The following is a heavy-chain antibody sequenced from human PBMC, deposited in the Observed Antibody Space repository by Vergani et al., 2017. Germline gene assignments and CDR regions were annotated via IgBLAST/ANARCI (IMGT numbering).Heavy chain of an antibody. D-gene: IGHD3-3*01. CDR1: GFTFSSYA. J-gene: IGHJ4*02. V-gene: IGHV4-31*02. CDR3: AREGVGGDPDY. Sequence: QVQLVESGGGVVQPGRSLRLSCAASGFTFSSYAMSWVRQAPGKGLEWIGYIYYSGSTYYNPSLKSRVTISVDTSKNQFSLKLSSVTAADTAVYYCAREGVGGDPDYWGQGTLVTVSS. CDR2: IYYSGST.